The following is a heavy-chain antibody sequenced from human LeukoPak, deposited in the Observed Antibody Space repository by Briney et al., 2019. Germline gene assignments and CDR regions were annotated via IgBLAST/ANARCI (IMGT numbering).Heavy chain of an antibody. Sequence: ASVKVSCKASGYTFTSYYMHWVRQAPGQGLEWMGWINPNSGDTNYAQKFQGRVTMTRDTSISTAYMELSRLKSDDTAVYYCAKDGGRGFNYGLYYFGHWGQGTLVTVSS. D-gene: IGHD5-18*01. V-gene: IGHV1-2*02. CDR1: GYTFTSYY. CDR2: INPNSGDT. J-gene: IGHJ4*02. CDR3: AKDGGRGFNYGLYYFGH.